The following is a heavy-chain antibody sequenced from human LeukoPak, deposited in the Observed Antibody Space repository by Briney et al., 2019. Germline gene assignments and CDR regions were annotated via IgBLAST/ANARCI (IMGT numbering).Heavy chain of an antibody. J-gene: IGHJ4*02. CDR1: GFTFDDYG. Sequence: GGSLRLSCAASGFTFDDYGMSWVRQAPGKGLEWVSGINWNGGSTGYADSVKGRFTISRDNDKNSLYLQMNSLRAEDTALHYCARDSEYSSSSDFDYWGQGTLVTVSS. CDR3: ARDSEYSSSSDFDY. CDR2: INWNGGST. V-gene: IGHV3-20*04. D-gene: IGHD6-6*01.